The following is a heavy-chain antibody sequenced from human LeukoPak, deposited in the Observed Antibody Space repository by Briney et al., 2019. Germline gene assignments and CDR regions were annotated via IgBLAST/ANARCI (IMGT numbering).Heavy chain of an antibody. D-gene: IGHD3-22*01. CDR2: IRYDGSNK. CDR1: GFTFSSYG. V-gene: IGHV3-30*02. Sequence: GGSLRLSCAASGFTFSSYGMHWVRQAPGKGLEGVAFIRYDGSNKYYADSVKGRFTISRDNSKNTLYLQMNSLRAEDTAVYYCARAYDSSGYHPPFDYWGQGTLVTVSS. J-gene: IGHJ4*02. CDR3: ARAYDSSGYHPPFDY.